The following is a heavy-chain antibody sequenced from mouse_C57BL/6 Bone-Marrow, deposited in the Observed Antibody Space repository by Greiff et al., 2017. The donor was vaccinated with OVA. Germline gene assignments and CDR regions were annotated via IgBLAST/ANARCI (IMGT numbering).Heavy chain of an antibody. Sequence: EVQLQQSVAELVRPGASVKLSCTASGFNIKNTYMPWVKQRPEQGLEWIGRIDPANGNTKYAPKFQGKATITADTSSNTAYLQLSSLTSEDTASYYCAGSRDYYGSSYWAGFAYWGQGTLVTVSA. D-gene: IGHD1-1*01. V-gene: IGHV14-3*01. CDR3: AGSRDYYGSSYWAGFAY. J-gene: IGHJ3*01. CDR2: IDPANGNT. CDR1: GFNIKNTY.